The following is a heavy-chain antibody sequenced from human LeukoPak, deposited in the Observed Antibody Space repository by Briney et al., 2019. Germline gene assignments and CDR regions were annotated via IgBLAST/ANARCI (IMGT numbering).Heavy chain of an antibody. CDR3: ARSSYYYAADAFDI. CDR2: IYYSGST. D-gene: IGHD3-10*01. CDR1: GGSFSGYY. Sequence: PSETLSLTCAVYGGSFSGYYWSWIRHPPGKGLEWVGYIYYSGSTNYNPSLKSRVTISLDTSKNQFSLKLNSVTAADTAVYYCARSSYYYAADAFDIWGQGTMVTVSS. V-gene: IGHV4-59*01. J-gene: IGHJ3*02.